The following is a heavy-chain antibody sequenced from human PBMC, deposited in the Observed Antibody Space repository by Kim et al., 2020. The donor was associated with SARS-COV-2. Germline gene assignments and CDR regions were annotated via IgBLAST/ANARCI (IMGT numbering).Heavy chain of an antibody. CDR3: ARAPPTASAAGWFDP. J-gene: IGHJ5*01. D-gene: IGHD6-13*01. CDR1: GDSITTSY. Sequence: SETLSLTCTVSGDSITTSYWTWIRQPPGKGLEFIGYVYNNERAKFNPSLERRVTMSVDTSKNHVSLKLKSVTAADTARYFCARAPPTASAAGWFDPWGQGTLVIVSS. CDR2: VYNNERA. V-gene: IGHV4-59*13.